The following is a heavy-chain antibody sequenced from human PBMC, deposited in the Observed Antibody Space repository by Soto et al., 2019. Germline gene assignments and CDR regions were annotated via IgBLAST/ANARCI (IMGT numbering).Heavy chain of an antibody. CDR3: AKNGLTNSPSAIDS. CDR2: ISGNGRNT. D-gene: IGHD2-8*01. CDR1: GFSFSNSG. Sequence: VSLRVSCVTXGFSFSNSGMSWVRQAPGKGLDWVSGISGNGRNTYYTDSVKGRFLVSRDNSGNTLFLQMNSLRAEDTAIYFCAKNGLTNSPSAIDSWGQGTLVTVSS. J-gene: IGHJ4*02. V-gene: IGHV3-23*01.